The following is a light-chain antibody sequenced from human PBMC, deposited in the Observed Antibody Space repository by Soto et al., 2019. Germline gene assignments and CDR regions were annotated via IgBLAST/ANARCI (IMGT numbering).Light chain of an antibody. CDR2: RNN. J-gene: IGLJ2*01. CDR1: SSNIESNF. CDR3: TVWDDSLRGRL. V-gene: IGLV1-47*01. Sequence: QSVLTQPPSASGTPGQRVTISCSGSSSNIESNFVYWYQQLPGTTPRLLIYRNNQRPSGVPDRFSGSKSGTSASLAISALRSEDEAYYYCTVWDDSLRGRLFGGGTKVTVL.